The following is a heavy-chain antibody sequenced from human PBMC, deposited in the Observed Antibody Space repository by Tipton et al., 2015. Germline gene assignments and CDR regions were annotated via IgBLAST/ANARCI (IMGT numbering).Heavy chain of an antibody. J-gene: IGHJ4*02. CDR1: GGSISSSSYY. CDR2: IYYSGST. CDR3: ARLDTVTTELDY. Sequence: TLSLTCTVSGGSISSSSYYWGWIRQPPGKGLEWIGSIYYSGSTYYNPSLKSRVTISVDTSKNQFSLKPSSVTAADTAVYYCARLDTVTTELDYWGQGTLVTVSS. V-gene: IGHV4-39*01. D-gene: IGHD4-17*01.